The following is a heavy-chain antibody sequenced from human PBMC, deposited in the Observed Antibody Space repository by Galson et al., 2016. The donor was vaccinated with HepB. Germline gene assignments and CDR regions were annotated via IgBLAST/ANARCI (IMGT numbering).Heavy chain of an antibody. CDR3: ARDQGYSGSYLRYFDL. D-gene: IGHD1-26*01. CDR1: GFTFSSHW. CDR2: IEQDGSEK. V-gene: IGHV3-7*03. Sequence: SLRLSCAASGFTFSSHWMTWVRQAPGKGVDWVANIEQDGSEKYYVDSVKGRFTISRDNAENSLYLQMNSLRAEDTAVYYCARDQGYSGSYLRYFDLWGRGTLVTVSS. J-gene: IGHJ2*01.